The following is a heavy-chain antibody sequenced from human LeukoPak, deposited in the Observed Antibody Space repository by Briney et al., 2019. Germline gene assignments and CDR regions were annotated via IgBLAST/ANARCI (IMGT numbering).Heavy chain of an antibody. Sequence: GGSLRLSCAASGFTFSSYSMNWVRQAPGKGLEWVSYISSSSTIYYADSVKGRFTISRDNAKRSLYLQMNSLRAEDTAVYYCMGDYCTSTSCSTTFWGQGTLVTVSS. J-gene: IGHJ4*02. CDR2: ISSSSTI. CDR3: MGDYCTSTSCSTTF. CDR1: GFTFSSYS. D-gene: IGHD2-2*02. V-gene: IGHV3-48*04.